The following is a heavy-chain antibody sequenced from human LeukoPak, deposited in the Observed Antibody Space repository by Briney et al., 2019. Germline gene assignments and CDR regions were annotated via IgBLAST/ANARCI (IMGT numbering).Heavy chain of an antibody. CDR1: DFAFTTSW. CDR2: INQDESDK. J-gene: IGHJ4*02. CDR3: ARDFRSNLTI. D-gene: IGHD4-11*01. Sequence: GGSLRLSCAASDFAFTTSWMTWVRQAPGKGLEWVANINQDESDKNYVHSVEGRFTISRDNAENSLFLQMNSLRAEDTAVYYCARDFRSNLTIWGQGVLVTVTS. V-gene: IGHV3-7*01.